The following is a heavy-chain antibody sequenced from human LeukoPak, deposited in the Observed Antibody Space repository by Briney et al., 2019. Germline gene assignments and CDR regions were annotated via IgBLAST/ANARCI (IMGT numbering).Heavy chain of an antibody. J-gene: IGHJ4*02. CDR3: ARGRQWEHAPFDY. CDR1: GFTLSTDS. D-gene: IGHD1-26*01. Sequence: PGGSLRLSCAASGFTLSTDSMNWVRQAPGKGLEWISYISYDSAIKYYADSVRGRFTISRDNAKNSLSLQMHSLRAEDTAVYYCARGRQWEHAPFDYWGQGTLVTVSS. CDR2: ISYDSAIK. V-gene: IGHV3-48*01.